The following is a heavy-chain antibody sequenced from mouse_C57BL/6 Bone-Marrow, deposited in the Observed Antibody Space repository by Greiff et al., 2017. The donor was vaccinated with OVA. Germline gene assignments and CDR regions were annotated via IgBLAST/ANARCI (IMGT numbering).Heavy chain of an antibody. CDR3: AITGEFAY. V-gene: IGHV1-81*01. CDR2: IYPRSGNT. Sequence: QVHVKQSGAELARPGASVKLSCKASGYTFTSYGISWVKQRTGQGLEWIGEIYPRSGNTYYNEKFKGKATLTADKSSSTAYMELRSLTSEDSAVYFCAITGEFAYWGQGTLVTVSA. J-gene: IGHJ3*01. D-gene: IGHD4-1*01. CDR1: GYTFTSYG.